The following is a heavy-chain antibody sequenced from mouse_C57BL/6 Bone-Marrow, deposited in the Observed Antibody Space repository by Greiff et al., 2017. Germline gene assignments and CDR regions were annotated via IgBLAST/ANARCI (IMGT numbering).Heavy chain of an antibody. CDR1: GFTFSDFY. CDR3: ARDAPYAMDY. Sequence: EVKVVESGGGLVQSGRSLRLSCATSGFTFSDFYMEWVRQAPGTGLEWIAASRNKANDYTTEYSASVKGRFIVSRDTSQSILYLQMNALRAQDTAIYYCARDAPYAMDYWGQGTSVTVSS. V-gene: IGHV7-1*01. CDR2: SRNKANDYTT. J-gene: IGHJ4*01.